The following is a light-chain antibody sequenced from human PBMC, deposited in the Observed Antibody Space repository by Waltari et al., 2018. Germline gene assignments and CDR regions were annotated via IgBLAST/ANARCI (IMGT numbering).Light chain of an antibody. V-gene: IGLV2-14*01. Sequence: QSALTQPASVSGSPGQSITISCTGTNRDVGSSNFVSWFQQHPGEAPKLMIYEVTNRPSGVSNRFSGSKSGNTASLIISGLQGEDEADYYCSSYTTSRTYVFGTGTKVTVL. CDR3: SSYTTSRTYV. J-gene: IGLJ1*01. CDR1: NRDVGSSNF. CDR2: EVT.